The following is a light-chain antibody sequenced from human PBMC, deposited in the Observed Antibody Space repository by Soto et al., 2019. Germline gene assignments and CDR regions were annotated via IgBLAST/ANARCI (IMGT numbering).Light chain of an antibody. CDR3: QQYGGSPRT. J-gene: IGKJ1*01. Sequence: EILLTQSPGTLSLSPGERATLSCRASQSINNNYLAWYQQKRCQAPRLLIYGASSRATGIPDRFSGSGSGTDFTLTISRLDPEDFAVYYCQQYGGSPRTFGQGTKVEIK. CDR2: GAS. V-gene: IGKV3-20*01. CDR1: QSINNNY.